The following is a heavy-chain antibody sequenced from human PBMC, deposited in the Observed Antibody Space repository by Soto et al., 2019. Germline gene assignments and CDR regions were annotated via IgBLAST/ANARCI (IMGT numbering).Heavy chain of an antibody. Sequence: QVQLRESGPGLVKPSQTLSLTCSVSGASVAGGSYYWSWVRQPPGKGLEWIGYIPSRGRPFYNPSLTSRGTISADTSKNQLSLKLPSVTAADTAVYYCARDTYRGYDFGLWGQGTLVTVSS. CDR3: ARDTYRGYDFGL. CDR2: IPSRGRP. V-gene: IGHV4-30-4*01. CDR1: GASVAGGSYY. J-gene: IGHJ5*02. D-gene: IGHD5-12*01.